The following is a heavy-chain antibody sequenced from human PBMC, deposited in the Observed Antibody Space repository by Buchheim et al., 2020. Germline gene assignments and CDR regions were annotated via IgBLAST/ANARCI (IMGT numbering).Heavy chain of an antibody. V-gene: IGHV3-74*01. CDR2: INSDGSST. J-gene: IGHJ6*03. D-gene: IGHD5-12*01. CDR1: GFTFSSYW. CDR3: ARDGWNSGSDSFYFYYYYLDL. Sequence: EVQLVESGGGLVQPGGSLRLSCAASGFTFSSYWMHWVRQAPGKGLVWVSRINSDGSSTSYADSVKGRFTISRDNAKNTLYLQMNSLRAEDTAFYYCARDGWNSGSDSFYFYYYYLDLWGKGTT.